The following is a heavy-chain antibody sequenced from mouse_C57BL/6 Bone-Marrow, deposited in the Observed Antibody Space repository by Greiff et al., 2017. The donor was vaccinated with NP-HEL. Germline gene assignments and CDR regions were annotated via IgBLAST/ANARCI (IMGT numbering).Heavy chain of an antibody. CDR1: GYTFTSYG. J-gene: IGHJ3*01. CDR2: IYPRSGNT. D-gene: IGHD3-2*02. CDR3: ARSRQLRLRFAY. Sequence: QVQLQQSGAELARPGASVKLSCKASGYTFTSYGISWVKRRTGQGLEWIGEIYPRSGNTYYNEKFKGKATLTADKSSSTAYMELRSLTSEDSAVYFCARSRQLRLRFAYWGQGTLVTVSA. V-gene: IGHV1-81*01.